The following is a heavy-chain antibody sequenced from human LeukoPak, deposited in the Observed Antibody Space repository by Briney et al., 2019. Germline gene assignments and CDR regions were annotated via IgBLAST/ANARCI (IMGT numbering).Heavy chain of an antibody. V-gene: IGHV4-59*08. D-gene: IGHD3-3*01. CDR1: GGSISSYY. J-gene: IGHJ4*02. CDR2: IYYSGST. CDR3: ARHAGRITIFDY. Sequence: SETLSLTCTVSGGSISSYYWSWIRQPPGKGLEWIGYIYYSGSTNYNPSLKRRVTISVDTSKNQFSLKLSSVTAADTAVYYCARHAGRITIFDYWGQGTLVTVSS.